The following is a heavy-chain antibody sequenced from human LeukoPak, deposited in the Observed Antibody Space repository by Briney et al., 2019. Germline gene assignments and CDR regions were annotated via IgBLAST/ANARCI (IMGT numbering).Heavy chain of an antibody. Sequence: PGGSLRLSCAASGFTFSSYSMNWVRQAPGKGLEWVSSISSSSYIYYADSVKGRFTISRDNAKNSLYLQMNSLRAEDTAVYYCARDPVWTVTIAYWGQGTLVTVSS. CDR3: ARDPVWTVTIAY. CDR2: ISSSSYI. V-gene: IGHV3-21*01. D-gene: IGHD4-11*01. J-gene: IGHJ4*02. CDR1: GFTFSSYS.